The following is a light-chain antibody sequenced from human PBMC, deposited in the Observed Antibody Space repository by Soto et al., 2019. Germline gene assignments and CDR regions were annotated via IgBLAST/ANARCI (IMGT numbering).Light chain of an antibody. CDR2: EVS. V-gene: IGLV2-23*02. J-gene: IGLJ3*02. CDR1: SSDVGSYNL. CDR3: CSYACSSTWV. Sequence: QSALTQPASVSGSPGQSITISCTGTSSDVGSYNLVSWYQQHPGKAPKLMIYEVSKRPSGVSNRFSGSKSGNTGSLTISGLQAEDEADYYCCSYACSSTWVFGGGTKLTVL.